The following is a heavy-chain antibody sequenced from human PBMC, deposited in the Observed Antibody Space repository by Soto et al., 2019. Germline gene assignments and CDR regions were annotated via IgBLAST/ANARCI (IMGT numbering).Heavy chain of an antibody. CDR1: GYTVTDYG. CDR3: ARDREYYYDSSGNYYYHSGLDV. Sequence: QVQLVESGAEVKKPGASVKVSCKASGYTVTDYGISWVRQAPGQGLEGMGWISGYNGNTKYAQKFQGRVTMTTDTPTNTAYMELRSLRSDDTAVYYCARDREYYYDSSGNYYYHSGLDVWGQGTTVTVS. D-gene: IGHD3-22*01. J-gene: IGHJ6*02. V-gene: IGHV1-18*04. CDR2: ISGYNGNT.